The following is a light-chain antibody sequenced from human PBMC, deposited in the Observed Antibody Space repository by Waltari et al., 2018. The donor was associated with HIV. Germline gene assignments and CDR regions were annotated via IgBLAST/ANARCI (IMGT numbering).Light chain of an antibody. CDR2: YDI. V-gene: IGLV1-36*01. J-gene: IGLJ1*01. Sequence: VLTQSPSVSEAPRQRVTISCSGSNSNIGNNAVIWFQQLPGKTPKLLIYYDILLPSGVSDRFSATKSGTSASLAISGLQSEDAADYYCAAWDDTLNGFVFGTGTRVTVL. CDR1: NSNIGNNA. CDR3: AAWDDTLNGFV.